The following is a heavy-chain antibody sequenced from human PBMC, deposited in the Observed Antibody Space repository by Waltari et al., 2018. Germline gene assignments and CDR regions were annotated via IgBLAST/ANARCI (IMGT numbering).Heavy chain of an antibody. CDR1: GFPFSSSG. Sequence: QVQLVESGGGVVQPGRSLRLSCAASGFPFSSSGLHWVRQAPGKGREWVAVIWYDGSNKYYADSVKGRFTISRDNSKDTLYLQMNSLRAEDTAVYYCARAVRYSGYDEGYYYGMDVWGQGTTVTVSS. D-gene: IGHD5-12*01. J-gene: IGHJ6*02. CDR3: ARAVRYSGYDEGYYYGMDV. V-gene: IGHV3-33*01. CDR2: IWYDGSNK.